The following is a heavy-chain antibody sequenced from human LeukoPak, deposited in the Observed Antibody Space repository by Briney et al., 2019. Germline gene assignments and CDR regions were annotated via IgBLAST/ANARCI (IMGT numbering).Heavy chain of an antibody. J-gene: IGHJ4*02. CDR2: ISGSGGST. Sequence: GGSLRLSCAASGFTFSSYAMSWVRQAPGKGLEWVSAISGSGGSTYYADSVKGRFTISRDNSKNTLYLQVNSLRAEDTAVYYCARGSGSYYWFDYWGQGTLVTVSS. CDR1: GFTFSSYA. V-gene: IGHV3-23*01. D-gene: IGHD1-26*01. CDR3: ARGSGSYYWFDY.